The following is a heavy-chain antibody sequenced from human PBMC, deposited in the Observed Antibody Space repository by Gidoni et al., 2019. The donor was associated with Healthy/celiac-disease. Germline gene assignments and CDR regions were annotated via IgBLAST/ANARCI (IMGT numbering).Heavy chain of an antibody. V-gene: IGHV4-59*01. CDR1: GGSISSYY. Sequence: QVQLQESGPGLVKPSETLSLTCTVTGGSISSYYWSWIRQPPGKGLEWIGYIYYSGSTNYNPSLKSRVTISVDTSKNQCSLKLSSVTAADTAVYYCARARADYDFWSGYYVPSYYYYYGMDVWGQGTTVTVSS. CDR3: ARARADYDFWSGYYVPSYYYYYGMDV. CDR2: IYYSGST. D-gene: IGHD3-3*01. J-gene: IGHJ6*02.